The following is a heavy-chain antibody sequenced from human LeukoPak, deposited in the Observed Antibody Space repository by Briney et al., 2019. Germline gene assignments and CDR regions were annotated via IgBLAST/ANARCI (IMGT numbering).Heavy chain of an antibody. CDR1: GYTFTGYY. CDR3: ERSNTVTTFYFDY. CDR2: INPNSGGT. D-gene: IGHD4-17*01. J-gene: IGHJ4*02. Sequence: ASVKVSCKASGYTFTGYYMHWVRQAPGQGLEWMGWINPNSGGTNYAQKFQGRVAMTRDTSISTAYMELSRLRSDDTAVYYCERSNTVTTFYFDYWGQGTLVTVSS. V-gene: IGHV1-2*02.